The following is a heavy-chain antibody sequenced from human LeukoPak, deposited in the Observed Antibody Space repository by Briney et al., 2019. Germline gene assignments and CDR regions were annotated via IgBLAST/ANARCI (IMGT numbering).Heavy chain of an antibody. CDR2: IYYSGST. V-gene: IGHV4-59*01. CDR3: ARRARKDHDFWSGYYTNDAFDI. D-gene: IGHD3-3*01. CDR1: GGSISSYY. Sequence: SETLSLTCTVSGGSISSYYWSWIRQPPGKGLEWIGYIYYSGSTNYNPSLKSRVTISVDTSKNQFSLKLSSVTAADTAVYYCARRARKDHDFWSGYYTNDAFDIWGQGTMVTVSS. J-gene: IGHJ3*02.